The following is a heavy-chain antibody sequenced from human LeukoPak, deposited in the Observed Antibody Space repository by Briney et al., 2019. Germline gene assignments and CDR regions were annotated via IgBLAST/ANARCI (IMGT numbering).Heavy chain of an antibody. J-gene: IGHJ4*02. CDR2: IYHSGST. CDR1: GGSISSGGYS. Sequence: PSQTLSLTCAVSGGSISSGGYSWSWIRQPPGKGLEWIVYIYHSGSTYYNPSLKSRVTISVDTSKNQFSLKLSSVTAADTAVYYCARLPNYDFWSGPFTYYFDYWGQGTLVTVSS. V-gene: IGHV4-30-2*01. D-gene: IGHD3-3*01. CDR3: ARLPNYDFWSGPFTYYFDY.